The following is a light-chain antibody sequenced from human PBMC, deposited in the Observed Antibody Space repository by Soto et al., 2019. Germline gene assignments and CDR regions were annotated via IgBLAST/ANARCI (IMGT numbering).Light chain of an antibody. Sequence: QLVLTQPPSVSGAPGQRVTISCTGSSSNIGAGYDVHWYQQLPGTAPKLLIYGNSNRPSGVPDRFSGSKSGTSASLAITGLQAEDEADYYCQSYDNSVSRVFGGGTKLTVL. CDR3: QSYDNSVSRV. V-gene: IGLV1-40*01. CDR1: SSNIGAGYD. CDR2: GNS. J-gene: IGLJ2*01.